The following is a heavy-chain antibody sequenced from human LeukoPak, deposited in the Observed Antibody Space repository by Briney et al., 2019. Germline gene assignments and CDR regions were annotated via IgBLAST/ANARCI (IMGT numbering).Heavy chain of an antibody. D-gene: IGHD3-22*01. V-gene: IGHV3-48*04. CDR2: ISSSSSTI. Sequence: PGGSLRLSCAASGFTFRNHAVHWVRQAPGKGLEWVSYISSSSSTIYYADSVKGRFTISRDNAKNSLYLQMNSLRAEDTAVYYCARDVPDSSGYYGLEGYWGQGTLVTVSS. CDR1: GFTFRNHA. CDR3: ARDVPDSSGYYGLEGY. J-gene: IGHJ4*02.